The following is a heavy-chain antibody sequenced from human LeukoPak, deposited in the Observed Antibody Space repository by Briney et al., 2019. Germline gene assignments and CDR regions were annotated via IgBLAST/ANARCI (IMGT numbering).Heavy chain of an antibody. J-gene: IGHJ4*02. D-gene: IGHD6-19*01. Sequence: SETLSLTCAVYGGSSSGYYWSWIRQPPGKGLEWIGEINHSGSTNYNPSLKSRVTISVDTSKNQFSLKLSSVTAADTAVYYCARGLSSGWLYWGQGTLVTVSS. CDR2: INHSGST. CDR3: ARGLSSGWLY. CDR1: GGSSSGYY. V-gene: IGHV4-34*01.